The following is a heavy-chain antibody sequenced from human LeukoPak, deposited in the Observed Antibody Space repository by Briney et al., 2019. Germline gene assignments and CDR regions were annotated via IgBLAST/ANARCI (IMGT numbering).Heavy chain of an antibody. CDR3: ARQGNGDLYYFDY. CDR1: GFTFSDYY. CDR2: IYYSGST. D-gene: IGHD4-17*01. Sequence: PGGSLRLSCAASGFTFSDYYMSWIRQPPGKGLEWIGYIYYSGSTKYNPTLKSQITISVDTSKSQFSLKLSSVTAADTAMYYCARQGNGDLYYFDYWGQGTLVTVSS. V-gene: IGHV4-59*08. J-gene: IGHJ4*02.